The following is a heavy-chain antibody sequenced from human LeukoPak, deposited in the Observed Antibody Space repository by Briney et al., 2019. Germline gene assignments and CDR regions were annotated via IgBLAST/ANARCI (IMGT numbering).Heavy chain of an antibody. CDR2: ISGSGGST. J-gene: IGHJ6*03. CDR1: GFTFSSYA. Sequence: GGSLRLSCAASGFTFSSYAMSWVRQAPGKGLEWVSAISGSGGSTYYADSVKGRFTISRDNSKNTLYLQMNSLRAEDTAVYYCAKGQQLAPDFYYYYYMNVWGKGTTVTVSS. V-gene: IGHV3-23*01. CDR3: AKGQQLAPDFYYYYYMNV. D-gene: IGHD6-13*01.